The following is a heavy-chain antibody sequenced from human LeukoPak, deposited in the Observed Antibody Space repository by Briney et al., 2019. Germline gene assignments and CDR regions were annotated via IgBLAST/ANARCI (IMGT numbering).Heavy chain of an antibody. CDR1: GGTFSSYA. D-gene: IGHD6-13*01. V-gene: IGHV1-69*04. CDR2: IIPILGIA. Sequence: SVTVSCKASGGTFSSYAISWVRQAPGQGLEWMGRIIPILGIANYAQKFQGRVTITADKSTSTAYMELSSLRSEDTAVYYCARDKGHAAAASLYYFDYWGQGTLVTVSS. CDR3: ARDKGHAAAASLYYFDY. J-gene: IGHJ4*02.